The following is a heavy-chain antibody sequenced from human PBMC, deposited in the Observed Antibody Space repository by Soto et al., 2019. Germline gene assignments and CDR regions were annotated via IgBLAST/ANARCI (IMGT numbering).Heavy chain of an antibody. D-gene: IGHD2-2*01. CDR2: LSGYNGDT. Sequence: QVQLVQSGAEVKKPGASVRVSCKASGYSLRNYAFAWVRQAPGQGLEWMAWLSGYNGDTQYAPKFQGRVTLTTDTSTKSASVNPRTVESGVTVVESCASVNSPAATRCWFEAWCQGALVNVSS. CDR1: GYSLRNYA. J-gene: IGHJ5*02. V-gene: IGHV1-18*01. CDR3: ASVNSPAATRCWFEA.